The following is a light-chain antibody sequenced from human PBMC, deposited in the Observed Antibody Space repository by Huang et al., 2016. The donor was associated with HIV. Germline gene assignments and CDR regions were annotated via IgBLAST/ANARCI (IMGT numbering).Light chain of an antibody. CDR1: RSVSSN. J-gene: IGKJ4*01. CDR2: GSS. V-gene: IGKV3-15*01. Sequence: IVMTQSPATLSVSPGERVTLSCRANRSVSSNLAWYQQRPGQAPRLLIYGSSTRAPGSPARFRGSGSGTDFSLAISSLQSEDFALYYCHQYNNWLLSFGGGTSVDI. CDR3: HQYNNWLLS.